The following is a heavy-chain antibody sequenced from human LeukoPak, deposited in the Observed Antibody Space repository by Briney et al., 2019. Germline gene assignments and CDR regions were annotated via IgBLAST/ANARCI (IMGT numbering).Heavy chain of an antibody. D-gene: IGHD5-12*01. J-gene: IGHJ4*02. CDR2: ISISGGTI. CDR1: GFTFSSSE. CDR3: ARDQGNSGYDLAFDY. Sequence: GGSLRLSCAASGFTFSSSEMHWVRQAQGKGLEWLSYISISGGTIYSADSVRGRFTISRDNAKNSLYLQLNTLRVEDTAVYYCARDQGNSGYDLAFDYWGQGTLVTVSS. V-gene: IGHV3-48*03.